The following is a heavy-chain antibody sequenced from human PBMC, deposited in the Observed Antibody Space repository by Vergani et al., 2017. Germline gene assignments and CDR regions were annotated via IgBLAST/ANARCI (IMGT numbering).Heavy chain of an antibody. D-gene: IGHD1-26*01. CDR1: GYTFTSYY. Sequence: QVQLVQSGAEVKKPGASVKVSCKASGYTFTSYYMHWVRQAPVQRLEWMGIINPSGGSTSYAQKVQGRVTMTRDTSTSTVYMELSSLRSEDTAVYYCARDTTGAVGAMGYWGQGTLVTVSS. V-gene: IGHV1-46*01. J-gene: IGHJ4*02. CDR3: ARDTTGAVGAMGY. CDR2: INPSGGST.